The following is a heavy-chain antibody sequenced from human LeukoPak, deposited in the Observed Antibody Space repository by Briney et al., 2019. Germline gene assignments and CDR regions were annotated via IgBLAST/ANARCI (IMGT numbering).Heavy chain of an antibody. CDR1: GFTFDDYA. J-gene: IGHJ4*02. CDR2: ISWNSGSI. Sequence: GRSLRLSCAASGFTFDDYAMHWVRQAPGKGLEWVSGISWNSGSIGYADSVKGRFTISRDNAKNSLYLQMNSLRAEDTALYYCAKDVSWFEELSYFDYWGQGTLVTVSS. CDR3: AKDVSWFEELSYFDY. D-gene: IGHD3-10*01. V-gene: IGHV3-9*01.